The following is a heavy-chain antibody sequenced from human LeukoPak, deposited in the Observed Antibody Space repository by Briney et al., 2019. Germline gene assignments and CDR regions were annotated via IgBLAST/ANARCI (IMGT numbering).Heavy chain of an antibody. J-gene: IGHJ5*02. Sequence: QSGGSLRLSCAASGFTFSSYEMNWVRQAPGKGLEWVSYISSSGSTIYYADSVKGRFTISRDNAKNSLYLQMNSLRAEDTAVYYCATHYYDSGFDPWGQGTLVTVSS. V-gene: IGHV3-48*03. D-gene: IGHD3-22*01. CDR2: ISSSGSTI. CDR1: GFTFSSYE. CDR3: ATHYYDSGFDP.